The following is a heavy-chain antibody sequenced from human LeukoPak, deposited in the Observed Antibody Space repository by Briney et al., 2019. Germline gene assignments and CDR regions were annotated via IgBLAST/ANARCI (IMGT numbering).Heavy chain of an antibody. J-gene: IGHJ4*02. CDR3: AKDRIRYYYDSSGYYGDY. CDR2: IWYDASNK. V-gene: IGHV3-30*02. CDR1: GFTLSSFG. D-gene: IGHD3-22*01. Sequence: GGSLRLSCAASGFTLSSFGMHWVRQAPGKGLEWVAVIWYDASNKYYADSVKGRFTISRDNSKNTLYLQMTSLRAEDTAVYYCAKDRIRYYYDSSGYYGDYWGQGTLVTVSS.